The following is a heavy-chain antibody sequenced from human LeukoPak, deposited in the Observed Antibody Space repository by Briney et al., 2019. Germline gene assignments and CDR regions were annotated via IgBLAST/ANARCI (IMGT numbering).Heavy chain of an antibody. V-gene: IGHV4-59*08. Sequence: SETLSLTCTVSGGSISSYCWSWIRQSPGKGLEWMGCVYYSGSTNYNPSLKSRVTISVDTSKNQFSLKLSSVTAADTAVYYCARHRDGYHFDYWGQGTLVTVSS. CDR2: VYYSGST. D-gene: IGHD5-24*01. CDR3: ARHRDGYHFDY. CDR1: GGSISSYC. J-gene: IGHJ4*02.